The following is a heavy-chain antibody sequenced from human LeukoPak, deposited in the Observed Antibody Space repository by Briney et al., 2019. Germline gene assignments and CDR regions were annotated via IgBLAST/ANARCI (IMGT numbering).Heavy chain of an antibody. CDR2: INHSGST. J-gene: IGHJ3*02. CDR3: ARDPPRGMIHAFDI. Sequence: SETLSLTCAVYGGSFSGYYWSWIRQPPGKGLEWIGEINHSGSTNYNPSLKSRVTISVDTSKNQFSLKLSSVTAADTAVYYCARDPPRGMIHAFDIWGQGTMVTVSS. D-gene: IGHD3-22*01. V-gene: IGHV4-34*01. CDR1: GGSFSGYY.